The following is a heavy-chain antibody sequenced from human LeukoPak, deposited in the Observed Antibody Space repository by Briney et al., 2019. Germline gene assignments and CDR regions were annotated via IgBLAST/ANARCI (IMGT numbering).Heavy chain of an antibody. CDR1: GGSVDFHY. CDR2: INHSGST. J-gene: IGHJ5*02. D-gene: IGHD4-11*01. V-gene: IGHV4-34*01. Sequence: PSETLSLTCGVFGGSVDFHYWSWIRQPPGEGLEWIAEINHSGSTNFNPSLQSRVTISLDKSKNQFSLNLTSVTAADTAVYYCARQDSPWRTWGQGTLVIVSS. CDR3: ARQDSPWRT.